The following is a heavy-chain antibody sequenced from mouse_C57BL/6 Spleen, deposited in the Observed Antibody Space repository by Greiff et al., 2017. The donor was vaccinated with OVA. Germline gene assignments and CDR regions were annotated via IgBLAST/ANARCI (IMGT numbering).Heavy chain of an antibody. Sequence: EVQLQQSGTVLARPGASVKMSCKTSGYTFTSYWMHWVKQRPGQGLEWIGAIYPGNSDTSYNQKFKGKAKLTAVTSASTAYMELSSLTNEDSAVYYCTRSDYYASYYYAMDYWGQGTSVTVSS. V-gene: IGHV1-5*01. D-gene: IGHD1-1*01. CDR3: TRSDYYASYYYAMDY. J-gene: IGHJ4*01. CDR1: GYTFTSYW. CDR2: IYPGNSDT.